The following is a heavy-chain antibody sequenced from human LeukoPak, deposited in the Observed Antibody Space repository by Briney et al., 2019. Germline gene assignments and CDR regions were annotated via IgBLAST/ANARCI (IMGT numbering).Heavy chain of an antibody. J-gene: IGHJ3*02. D-gene: IGHD3-22*01. CDR3: AVYYYDSSEDAFDI. Sequence: ASVKVSCKASGYTFTSYGISWVRQAPGQGLEWMGWISAYNGNTNYAQKLQGRVTMTTDTSTSTAYMELRSLRSDDTAVYYCAVYYYDSSEDAFDIWGQGTMVTVSS. CDR1: GYTFTSYG. CDR2: ISAYNGNT. V-gene: IGHV1-18*01.